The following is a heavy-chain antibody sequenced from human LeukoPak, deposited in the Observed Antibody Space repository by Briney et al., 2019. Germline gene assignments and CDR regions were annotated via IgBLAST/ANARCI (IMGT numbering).Heavy chain of an antibody. V-gene: IGHV3-7*01. CDR2: IKYDGSEK. J-gene: IGHJ5*02. CDR3: GRVVCGTSCYQGRWWLDP. CDR1: GFTFSSYW. Sequence: PGGSLRLSCAASGFTFSSYWMSWVRQAPGKGLEWVANIKYDGSEKYYVDYVKGRFTISRDNAENSLYLQMDSLRAEDTAVYYCGRVVCGTSCYQGRWWLDPWGQGTLVTVSS. D-gene: IGHD2-2*01.